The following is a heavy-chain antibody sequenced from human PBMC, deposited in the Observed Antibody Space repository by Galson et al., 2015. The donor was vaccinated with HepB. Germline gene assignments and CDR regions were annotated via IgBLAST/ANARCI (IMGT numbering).Heavy chain of an antibody. Sequence: QVQLQESGPGLVKPSETLSLTCTVSGGSINSYYWSWIRQPPGKGLEWIGYIYYSGSTNYSPSLKSRVAISLDTSKSQFSLKLRSVTAADTAVYYCARGVDGYNYYNDYWGQGTLVTVSS. V-gene: IGHV4-59*01. CDR1: GGSINSYY. CDR3: ARGVDGYNYYNDY. D-gene: IGHD5-24*01. CDR2: IYYSGST. J-gene: IGHJ4*02.